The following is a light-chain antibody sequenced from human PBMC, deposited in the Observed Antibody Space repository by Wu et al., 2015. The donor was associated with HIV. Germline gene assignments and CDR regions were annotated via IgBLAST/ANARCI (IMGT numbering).Light chain of an antibody. CDR2: NTN. V-gene: IGKV3-20*01. Sequence: EIVLTQSPGTLSLSPGERATLSCRASQSVSSSYLAWYQQKPGQAPRLLIYNTNTRASDVPVRFSGSGSATDFTLTISSLDPEDFAVYYCQQYNNWPREYTFGQGTKLEIK. J-gene: IGKJ2*01. CDR1: QSVSSSY. CDR3: QQYNNWPREYT.